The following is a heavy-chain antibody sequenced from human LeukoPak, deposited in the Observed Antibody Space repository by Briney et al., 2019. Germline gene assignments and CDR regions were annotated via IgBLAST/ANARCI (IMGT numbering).Heavy chain of an antibody. J-gene: IGHJ4*02. V-gene: IGHV3-23*01. D-gene: IGHD3-10*01. CDR1: GFTYSNSA. CDR3: ARGSRIRGVITFDY. CDR2: VSGSGGST. Sequence: GAPLSLSCTPCGFTYSNSAMSCVPEAPGRGVVGVSAVSGSGGSTYYAASVKGRLTISRDNSKNTLYLQMNSLRDEDTALYYCARGSRIRGVITFDYWGQGTLVTVSS.